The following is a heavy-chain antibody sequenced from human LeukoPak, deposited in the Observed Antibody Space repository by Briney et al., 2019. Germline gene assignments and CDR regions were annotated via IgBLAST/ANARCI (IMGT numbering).Heavy chain of an antibody. CDR2: IQFDGGDI. CDR3: AKLTVGPMMGVRGVDY. J-gene: IGHJ4*02. CDR1: GLTFSNYG. V-gene: IGHV3-30*02. Sequence: GGSLRLSCVASGLTFSNYGMHWVRQAPGKGLEWVAFIQFDGGDIFYADSVKGRFTISRDNSKNTLYLQMNSLRAEDTAVYYCAKLTVGPMMGVRGVDYWGQGTLVTVSS. D-gene: IGHD3-10*01.